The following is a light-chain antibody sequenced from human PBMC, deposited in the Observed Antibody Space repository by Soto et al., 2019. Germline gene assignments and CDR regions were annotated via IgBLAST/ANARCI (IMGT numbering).Light chain of an antibody. CDR2: AAS. CDR1: QSISSR. Sequence: EIPMTQSPATLSVVAGERATLTCRSSQSISSRLAWDQQKPGKAPRFLIQAASNLPGGVPARFSGSGSGTEFILSINSVQPEDIGAYYCLQGYCFPRTFGQGTKVDIK. CDR3: LQGYCFPRT. V-gene: IGKV1-12*01. J-gene: IGKJ1*01.